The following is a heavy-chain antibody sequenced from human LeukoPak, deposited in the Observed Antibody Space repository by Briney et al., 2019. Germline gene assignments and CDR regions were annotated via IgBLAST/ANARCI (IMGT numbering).Heavy chain of an antibody. CDR3: ASRPADTTWYGVFDY. J-gene: IGHJ4*02. Sequence: SETLSLTCTVSGGSISHYYWSWIRQPPGKRMEWYGYIFNTGNTNYNPSLASRVTMSVDTSRAQFFLRLSPVTAADTAIYYCASRPADTTWYGVFDYWSQGTLVTVSS. CDR1: GGSISHYY. V-gene: IGHV4-59*01. CDR2: IFNTGNT. D-gene: IGHD3-10*01.